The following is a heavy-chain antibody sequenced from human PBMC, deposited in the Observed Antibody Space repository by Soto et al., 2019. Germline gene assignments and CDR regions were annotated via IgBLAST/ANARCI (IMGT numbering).Heavy chain of an antibody. CDR3: ARGKPRSSGWYPFQH. CDR2: TNHSGST. J-gene: IGHJ1*01. V-gene: IGHV4-39*07. CDR1: GGSISSASYY. D-gene: IGHD6-19*01. Sequence: SETLSLTCTVSGGSISSASYYWGWVRQPPGKGLEWIGDTNHSGSTNYNPSPKSRVTISVDTSKNQFSLKLSSVTAADTAVYYCARGKPRSSGWYPFQHWGQGTLVTVSS.